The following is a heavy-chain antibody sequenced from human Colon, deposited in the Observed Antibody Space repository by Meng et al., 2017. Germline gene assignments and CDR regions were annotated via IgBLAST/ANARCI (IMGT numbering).Heavy chain of an antibody. Sequence: GESLKISCAASGFTLSSYWMSWVRQAPGKGLEWVANIKQDGSEKYYVDSVKGRFTISRDNAKNSLYLQMNSLRAEDTAVYYCARDFQERLSTYYYDSSVYYCGGPLDYWGQGTLVTVSS. D-gene: IGHD3-22*01. CDR2: IKQDGSEK. CDR1: GFTLSSYW. V-gene: IGHV3-7*01. J-gene: IGHJ4*02. CDR3: ARDFQERLSTYYYDSSVYYCGGPLDY.